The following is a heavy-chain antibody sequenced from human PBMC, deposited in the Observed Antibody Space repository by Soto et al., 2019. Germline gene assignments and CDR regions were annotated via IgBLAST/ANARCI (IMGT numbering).Heavy chain of an antibody. Sequence: EVQLVESGGGLVQPGGSLRLSCAASGFTFSSYWMSWVRQAPGKGLEWVANIKQDGSEKYYVDSVKGRFTISRDNAKNALYLQMNSLRAEYTAVYYCARAARYWYFDLWGRGTLVTVSS. CDR1: GFTFSSYW. CDR2: IKQDGSEK. V-gene: IGHV3-7*04. D-gene: IGHD6-6*01. J-gene: IGHJ2*01. CDR3: ARAARYWYFDL.